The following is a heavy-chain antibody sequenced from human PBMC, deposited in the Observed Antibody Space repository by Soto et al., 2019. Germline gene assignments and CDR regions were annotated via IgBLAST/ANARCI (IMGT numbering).Heavy chain of an antibody. CDR3: AKTVGPAGDYYFDY. V-gene: IGHV4-31*03. J-gene: IGHJ4*02. CDR1: GGSISSGGYY. Sequence: QVQLQESGPGLVKPSQTLSLTCTVSGGSISSGGYYWIWIRQHPGKGLEWIGYIHDSGSTNYSPSLKRRVTISADTSKNQFSLKLSSVTDADTAVYYCAKTVGPAGDYYFDYWGQGTLVTVSS. D-gene: IGHD2-21*01. CDR2: IHDSGST.